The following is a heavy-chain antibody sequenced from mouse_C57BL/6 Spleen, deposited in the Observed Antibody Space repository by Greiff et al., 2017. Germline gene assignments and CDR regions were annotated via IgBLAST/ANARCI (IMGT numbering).Heavy chain of an antibody. CDR2: IRNKANGYTT. J-gene: IGHJ1*03. V-gene: IGHV7-3*01. CDR1: GFTFTDYY. D-gene: IGHD1-1*01. CDR3: ARYKGYYCTSLDF. Sequence: EVMLVESGGGLVQPGGSLSLSCAASGFTFTDYYMSWVRQPPGKALEWLGFIRNKANGYTTESSASVKGRFTISRDNSQSILYLQMNALRSEDSATYYCARYKGYYCTSLDFWGTGTTVTFSS.